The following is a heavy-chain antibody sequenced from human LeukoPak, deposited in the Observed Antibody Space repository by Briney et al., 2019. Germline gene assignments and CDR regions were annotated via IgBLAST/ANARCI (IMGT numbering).Heavy chain of an antibody. Sequence: SETLSLTCTVSGGSISGHYWTWIRQPAGRGLEWSGRIYSSGSTYYNPSLMSQVTISLDTSNNQFSLRVTSVTAADTAVYYCARGKEMTAVAGYYSFDYWGQGTLFSVSS. CDR3: ARGKEMTAVAGYYSFDY. V-gene: IGHV4-4*07. CDR2: IYSSGST. J-gene: IGHJ4*02. CDR1: GGSISGHY. D-gene: IGHD6-19*01.